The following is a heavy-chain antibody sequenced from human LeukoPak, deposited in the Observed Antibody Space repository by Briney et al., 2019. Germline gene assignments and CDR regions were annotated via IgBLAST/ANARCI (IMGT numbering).Heavy chain of an antibody. CDR2: IYHSGST. CDR1: GYSISSGYY. J-gene: IGHJ6*04. D-gene: IGHD4-17*01. Sequence: SETLSLTCAVSGYSISSGYYWGWIRQPPGKGLEWIGSIYHSGSTYYNPSLKSRVTMSVDTSKNQFSLKLSSVTAADTAVYYCARLYTVTTWVDVWGKGTTVTVSS. CDR3: ARLYTVTTWVDV. V-gene: IGHV4-38-2*01.